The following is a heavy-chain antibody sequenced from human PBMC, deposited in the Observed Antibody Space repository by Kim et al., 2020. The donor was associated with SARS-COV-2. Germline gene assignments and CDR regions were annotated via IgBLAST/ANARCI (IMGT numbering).Heavy chain of an antibody. CDR3: TRDLHYYGSGSNWFDP. D-gene: IGHD3-10*01. J-gene: IGHJ5*02. V-gene: IGHV3-49*02. Sequence: SVKGRFTISRDDSKSIAYLQLRSLTTEDTAVYYCTRDLHYYGSGSNWFDPWGQGTLVTVSS.